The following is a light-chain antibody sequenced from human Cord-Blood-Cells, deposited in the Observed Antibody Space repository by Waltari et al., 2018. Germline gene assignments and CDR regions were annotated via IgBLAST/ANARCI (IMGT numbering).Light chain of an antibody. CDR3: QQYNNWPPLT. J-gene: IGKJ4*01. V-gene: IGKV3-15*01. CDR1: QSVSSN. CDR2: GAS. Sequence: DIVMTQSPATLSASPEERATLSCRASQSVSSNLAWYQQKPGQAPRLLIYGASTRATGIPARFSGSGSGTEFTLTISSLQSEDFAVYYCQQYNNWPPLTFGGGTKVEIK.